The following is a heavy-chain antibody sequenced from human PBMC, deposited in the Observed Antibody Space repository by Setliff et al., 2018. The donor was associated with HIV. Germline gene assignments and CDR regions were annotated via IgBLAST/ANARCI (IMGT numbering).Heavy chain of an antibody. CDR1: GGSISSYY. D-gene: IGHD6-19*01. J-gene: IGHJ4*02. Sequence: KTSETLSLTCNVSGGSISSYYWSWIRQPPGKGLEWIGYIYTSGSVNYNPSLNSRVTISVDTSKNQFSLKVNSVTAADTAVYYCARSPRIGVAGEFEYWGQGTLVTVSS. CDR2: IYTSGSV. CDR3: ARSPRIGVAGEFEY. V-gene: IGHV4-4*09.